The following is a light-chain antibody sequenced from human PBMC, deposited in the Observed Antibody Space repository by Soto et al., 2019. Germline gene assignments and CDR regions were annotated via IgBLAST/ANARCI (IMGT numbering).Light chain of an antibody. V-gene: IGKV1-39*01. CDR1: QSISSY. CDR3: RQSYSTPRT. CDR2: AAS. J-gene: IGKJ1*01. Sequence: DIQMTQSPSSLSASVGDRVTITCRASQSISSYLNWYQQKPGKAPKLLIYAASSLQSGVPSRFSGSGSGTDFTLTISSLQPEDFATYYCRQSYSTPRTFCQGTDVDIK.